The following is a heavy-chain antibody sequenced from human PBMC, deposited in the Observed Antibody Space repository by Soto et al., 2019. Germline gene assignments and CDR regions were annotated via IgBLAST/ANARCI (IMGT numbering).Heavy chain of an antibody. CDR2: IDTSGST. CDR1: GGSISNYY. Sequence: SETLSLTCTVSGGSISNYYCNWIRQPAGKGLEWIGRIDTSGSTNYNPSLKSRVTMSVDTSKQEFSLKLSSVTAADTALYYCARAGQDFWSAQLEYWGRGALVKVSS. J-gene: IGHJ4*02. CDR3: ARAGQDFWSAQLEY. V-gene: IGHV4-4*07. D-gene: IGHD3-3*01.